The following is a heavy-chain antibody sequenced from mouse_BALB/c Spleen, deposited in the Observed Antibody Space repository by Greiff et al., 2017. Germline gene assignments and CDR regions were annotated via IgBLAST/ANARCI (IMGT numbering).Heavy chain of an antibody. J-gene: IGHJ3*01. CDR2: IYPGDGDT. D-gene: IGHD2-1*01. Sequence: QVQLQQSGAELARPGASVKLSCKASGYTFTSYWMQWVKQRPGQGLEWIGAIYPGDGDTRYTQKFKGKATLTADKSSSTAYMQLSSLASEDSAVYYCASPYGNYEAWFAYWGQGTLVTVSA. CDR1: GYTFTSYW. V-gene: IGHV1-87*01. CDR3: ASPYGNYEAWFAY.